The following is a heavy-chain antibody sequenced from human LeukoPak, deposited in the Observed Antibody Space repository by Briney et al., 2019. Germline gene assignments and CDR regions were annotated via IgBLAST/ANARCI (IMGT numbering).Heavy chain of an antibody. V-gene: IGHV4-30-4*08. J-gene: IGHJ4*02. CDR1: GGSISSGDYY. Sequence: PSQTLSLTRTVSGGSISSGDYYWSWIRQPPGKGLEWIGYIYYSGSTYYNPSLKSRVTISVDTSKNQFSLKLSSVTAADTAVYYCARAPYSDSWYYFDYWGQGTLVTVSS. D-gene: IGHD2-8*01. CDR3: ARAPYSDSWYYFDY. CDR2: IYYSGST.